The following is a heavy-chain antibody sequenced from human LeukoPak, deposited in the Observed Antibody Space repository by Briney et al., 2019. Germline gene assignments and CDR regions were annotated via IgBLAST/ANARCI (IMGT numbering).Heavy chain of an antibody. CDR3: ARDRTGTTFIYYYYGMDV. CDR2: INPVGSDK. CDR1: GFTFSSLW. Sequence: PAQSLRLSCAPSGFTFSSLWMSCVRQAHGKGLEWVANINPVGSDKYHGNSVKGPLTISTHTAKNPPYLKMNSLRAEDTAVYYCARDRTGTTFIYYYYGMDVWGQGTTVTVSS. D-gene: IGHD1-7*01. V-gene: IGHV3-7*05. J-gene: IGHJ6*02.